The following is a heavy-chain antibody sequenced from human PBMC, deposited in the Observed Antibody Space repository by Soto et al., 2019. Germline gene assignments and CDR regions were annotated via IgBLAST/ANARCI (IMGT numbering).Heavy chain of an antibody. D-gene: IGHD5-18*01. CDR1: GGSISSGGYY. V-gene: IGHV4-31*03. CDR2: IYYSGST. CDR3: ARELANSYGRPGTVDY. Sequence: PSETLSLTCTVSGGSISSGGYYWSWIRQHPGKGLEWIGYIYYSGSTYYNPSLKSRVTISVDTSKNQFSLKLSSVTAADTAVYYCARELANSYGRPGTVDYWGQGTLVTVSS. J-gene: IGHJ4*02.